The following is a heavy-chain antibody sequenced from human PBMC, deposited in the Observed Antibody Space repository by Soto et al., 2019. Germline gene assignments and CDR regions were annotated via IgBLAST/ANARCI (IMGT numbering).Heavy chain of an antibody. D-gene: IGHD3-22*01. Sequence: GESLKISCKGSGYSFTSYWIGWVRQMPGKGLEWMGIIYPGDSDTRYSPSFQGQVTISADKSISTAYLQWSSLKASDTAMYYCARDSSGYYFPYYYYYYGMDVWGQGTTVTVSS. CDR2: IYPGDSDT. CDR1: GYSFTSYW. CDR3: ARDSSGYYFPYYYYYYGMDV. J-gene: IGHJ6*02. V-gene: IGHV5-51*01.